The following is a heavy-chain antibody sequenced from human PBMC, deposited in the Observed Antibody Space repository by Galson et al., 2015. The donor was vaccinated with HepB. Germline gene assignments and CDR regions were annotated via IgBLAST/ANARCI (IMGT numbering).Heavy chain of an antibody. CDR2: IRGGGTT. CDR1: DFTFDTFA. Sequence: SLRLSCAASDFTFDTFAMTWVRQAPGKGLEWVSTIRGGGTTYSANSVKGRFTISRDNSKKTIYLQMNSLRAEDTAIYFCAKCKGIWTHHTYSFDVWGPGTMVTVSS. J-gene: IGHJ3*01. CDR3: AKCKGIWTHHTYSFDV. V-gene: IGHV3-23*01. D-gene: IGHD3/OR15-3a*01.